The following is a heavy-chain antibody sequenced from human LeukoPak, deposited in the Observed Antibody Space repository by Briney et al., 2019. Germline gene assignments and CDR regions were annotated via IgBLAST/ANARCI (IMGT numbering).Heavy chain of an antibody. CDR3: AREASYSSSWATFDF. Sequence: GGSLRLSCAASGFTFSTYNMNWVRQAPGKGLEWVSFISLSSTTIYYADSVKGRFTISRDNAKNSLYLQMNSLRAEDTAVYYCAREASYSSSWATFDFWGQGILVTVSS. J-gene: IGHJ4*02. D-gene: IGHD6-13*01. V-gene: IGHV3-48*01. CDR1: GFTFSTYN. CDR2: ISLSSTTI.